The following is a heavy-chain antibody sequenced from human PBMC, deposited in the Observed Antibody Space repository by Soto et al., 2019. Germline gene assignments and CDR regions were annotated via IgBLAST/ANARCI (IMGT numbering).Heavy chain of an antibody. Sequence: SVKVSCKASGGTFSSYAISWVRQAPGQGLEWMGGIIPIFGTANYAQKFQGRVTMTRDTSTSTVYMELSSLRSEDTAVYYCARVRPGPHFDYWGQGTLVTVSS. CDR3: ARVRPGPHFDY. CDR2: IIPIFGTA. CDR1: GGTFSSYA. V-gene: IGHV1-69*05. J-gene: IGHJ4*02.